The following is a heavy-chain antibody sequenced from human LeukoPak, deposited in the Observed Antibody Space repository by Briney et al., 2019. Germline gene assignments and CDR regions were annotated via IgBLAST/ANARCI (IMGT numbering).Heavy chain of an antibody. V-gene: IGHV1-2*02. CDR3: AREQQGIDY. J-gene: IGHJ4*02. CDR2: INPNSGGA. CDR1: GYTFTGYY. Sequence: ASVKVSCKASGYTFTGYYVHWVRQAPGQGLEWMGWINPNSGGANYAQKFQGRVTMTRDTSISTAYMELSRLRSDDTAVYYCAREQQGIDYWGQGTLVTVSS. D-gene: IGHD6-13*01.